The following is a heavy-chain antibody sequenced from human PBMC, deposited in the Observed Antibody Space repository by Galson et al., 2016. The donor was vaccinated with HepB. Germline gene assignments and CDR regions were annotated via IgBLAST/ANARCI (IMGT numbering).Heavy chain of an antibody. CDR1: GFSLSTVGMR. J-gene: IGHJ4*02. CDR2: IDWDDDK. CDR3: ARIGGGAWELPDY. D-gene: IGHD1-26*01. Sequence: PALVKPTQTLTLTCTFSGFSLSTVGMRVSWIRQPPGKALEWLARIDWDDDKFYSTSLKTRLSISKDTSKNQVVLTMTDMDPVDTATYYCARIGGGAWELPDYWGQGTLVTVSS. V-gene: IGHV2-70*04.